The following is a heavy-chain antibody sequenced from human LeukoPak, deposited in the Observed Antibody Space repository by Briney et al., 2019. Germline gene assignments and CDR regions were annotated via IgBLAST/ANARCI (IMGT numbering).Heavy chain of an antibody. D-gene: IGHD3-3*01. J-gene: IGHJ4*02. Sequence: GGSLRLSCAASGFTVSSNYMSWVRQAPGKGLEWVSVIYSGGSTYYADSVKGRFTISRDNAKNSLYLQMNSLRAEDTAVYYCAREPYDFWGGYQALPYFDYWGQGTLVTVSS. V-gene: IGHV3-53*01. CDR3: AREPYDFWGGYQALPYFDY. CDR1: GFTVSSNY. CDR2: IYSGGST.